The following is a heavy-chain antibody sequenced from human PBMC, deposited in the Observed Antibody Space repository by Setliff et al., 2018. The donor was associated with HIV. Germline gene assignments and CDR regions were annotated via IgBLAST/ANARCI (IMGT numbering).Heavy chain of an antibody. CDR2: ISAYNGNT. D-gene: IGHD6-19*01. CDR3: ARGAWYTSGWYSSRYMDV. J-gene: IGHJ6*03. Sequence: ASVKVSCKASGYSFTTYAISWVRQAPGQGLEWMGWISAYNGNTGYAQKFQGRVTMTRNTSISTAYMELSSLRSEDTAVYYCARGAWYTSGWYSSRYMDVWGKGTTVTVSS. V-gene: IGHV1-8*02. CDR1: GYSFTTYA.